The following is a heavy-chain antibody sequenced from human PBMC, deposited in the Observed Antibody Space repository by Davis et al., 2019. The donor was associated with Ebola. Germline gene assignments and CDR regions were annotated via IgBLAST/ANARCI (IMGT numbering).Heavy chain of an antibody. Sequence: SETLSLTCTVSGGSISSSSYYWSWIRQPPGKGPAWIGYIYYSGSTNYNPSLKSRVPISVDTSKNQFSLELSSVTAADTALYYCARLRYDLHGMDVWGQGTTVTVSS. D-gene: IGHD3-3*01. CDR3: ARLRYDLHGMDV. J-gene: IGHJ6*02. CDR2: IYYSGST. CDR1: GGSISSSSYY. V-gene: IGHV4-61*01.